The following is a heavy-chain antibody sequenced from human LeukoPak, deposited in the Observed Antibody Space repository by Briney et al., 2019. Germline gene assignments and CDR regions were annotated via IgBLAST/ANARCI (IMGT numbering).Heavy chain of an antibody. CDR3: ARAGYSMDTEYFQH. V-gene: IGHV3-21*01. CDR1: GFTFSSYS. J-gene: IGHJ1*01. D-gene: IGHD5-18*01. Sequence: GGSLRLSCAASGFTFSSYSMNWVRQAPGKGLEWVSSISSSSSYIYYADSVKDRLTISRDNAKSSLYLQMNSLRAEDTAVYYCARAGYSMDTEYFQHWGQGTLVTVSS. CDR2: ISSSSSYI.